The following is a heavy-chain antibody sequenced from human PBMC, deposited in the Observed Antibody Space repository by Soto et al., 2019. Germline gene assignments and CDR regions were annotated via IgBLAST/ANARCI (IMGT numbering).Heavy chain of an antibody. Sequence: EVQLVESGGGLVQPGGSLRLSCEASGFTFRNYDMHWVRQGTGKGLEWVSGISAAGAPDYAESVEGRFTISRENAQNSFVLQMNRRIVGDTAVYYCERTYRAFSGLDVWGQGTTVIVSS. J-gene: IGHJ6*01. V-gene: IGHV3-13*05. D-gene: IGHD4-4*01. CDR1: GFTFRNYD. CDR3: ERTYRAFSGLDV. CDR2: ISAAGAP.